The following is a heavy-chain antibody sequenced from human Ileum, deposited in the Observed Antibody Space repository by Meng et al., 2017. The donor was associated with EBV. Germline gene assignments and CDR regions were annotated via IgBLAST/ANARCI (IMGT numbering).Heavy chain of an antibody. D-gene: IGHD3-22*01. V-gene: IGHV4-4*02. J-gene: IGHJ4*02. CDR1: GGSISRSDW. CDR2: TSHSGST. CDR3: ASSDYYRSDY. Sequence: QVRLQEAGPGLGKTSETLSLTCAVLGGSISRSDWWSWVRQPPGKGLEWIGETSHSGSTNYSPSLKSRVTISLDKSKNQLSLKLNSVTAADTAVYYCASSDYYRSDYWGQGTLVTVSS.